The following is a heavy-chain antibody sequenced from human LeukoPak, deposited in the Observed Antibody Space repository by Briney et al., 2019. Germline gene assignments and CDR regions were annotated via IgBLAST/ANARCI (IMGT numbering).Heavy chain of an antibody. CDR2: IYWNDDK. CDR3: AHHDIVVEVAARSGYFDY. V-gene: IGHV2-5*01. D-gene: IGHD2-15*01. Sequence: KSGPTLVKPTQTLTLTCTFSGFSLSTSGVGVGWIRQPPGKALEWLALIYWNDDKRYSPSLKSRLTITKDTSKNQVVLTMTNMDPVDTATYYCAHHDIVVEVAARSGYFDYWGQGTLVTVSS. CDR1: GFSLSTSGVG. J-gene: IGHJ4*02.